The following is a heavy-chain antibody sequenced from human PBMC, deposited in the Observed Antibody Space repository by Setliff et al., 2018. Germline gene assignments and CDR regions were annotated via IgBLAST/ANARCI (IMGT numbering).Heavy chain of an antibody. D-gene: IGHD6-19*01. CDR1: GGTFSSYT. J-gene: IGHJ4*02. V-gene: IGHV1-69*13. CDR2: IIPVFGTA. CDR3: AREGSGWYYDY. Sequence: SVKVSCKASGGTFSSYTISWVRQAPGQGLEWMGRIIPVFGTANYAQKFQGRVTITADESTSTAYMELSSLRSEDTAVYYCAREGSGWYYDYWGQGTLVTVSS.